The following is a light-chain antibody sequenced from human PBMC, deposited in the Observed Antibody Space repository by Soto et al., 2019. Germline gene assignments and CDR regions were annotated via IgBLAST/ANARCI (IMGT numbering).Light chain of an antibody. J-gene: IGLJ3*02. CDR2: EVS. V-gene: IGLV2-14*01. CDR1: SSDVGRYNF. Sequence: QSVLTQPASVSGSPGQSITISCTGTSSDVGRYNFVSWFQQHPGKAPKLLIYEVSNRPSGVSTRFSGSKSGNTASLTISGLQAEDVADYYCSSYTSSGTWVFGGGTKLTVL. CDR3: SSYTSSGTWV.